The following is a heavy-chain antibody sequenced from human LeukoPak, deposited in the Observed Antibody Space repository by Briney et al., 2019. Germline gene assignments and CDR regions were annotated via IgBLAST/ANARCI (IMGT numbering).Heavy chain of an antibody. V-gene: IGHV1-2*02. CDR2: INPNSGGT. CDR3: ARGSYCSGGSRSRDY. J-gene: IGHJ4*02. D-gene: IGHD2-15*01. Sequence: ASVKVSCKASGYTFTGYYMHWVRQAPGQGLEWMGWINPNSGGTNYAQKFQGRVTMTRDTSISTAYMELSRLRSDDTAVYYCARGSYCSGGSRSRDYWGQGTLVTVSS. CDR1: GYTFTGYY.